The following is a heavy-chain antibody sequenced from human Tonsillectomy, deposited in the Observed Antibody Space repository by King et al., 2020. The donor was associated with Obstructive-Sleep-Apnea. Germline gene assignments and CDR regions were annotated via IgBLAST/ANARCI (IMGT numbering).Heavy chain of an antibody. D-gene: IGHD6-19*01. CDR2: IKQDGSEK. J-gene: IGHJ4*02. V-gene: IGHV3-7*03. Sequence: QLVQSGGGLVQPGGSLRLSCEASVFTFSSNWMSWVRQAPGKGLEWVANIKQDGSEKNYVDSVKGRFTISRDNAKNSLFLQMNSLRAEDTAVYYCARDESSGWSDWGQGTLVTVSS. CDR1: VFTFSSNW. CDR3: ARDESSGWSD.